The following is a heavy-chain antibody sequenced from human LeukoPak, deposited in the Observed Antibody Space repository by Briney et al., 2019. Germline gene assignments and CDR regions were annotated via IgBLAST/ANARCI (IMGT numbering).Heavy chain of an antibody. CDR1: GGSISSSSYY. CDR3: ERDPGYCSGGSCYNWFDS. CDR2: FYYSGST. V-gene: IGHV4-39*07. Sequence: SETLSFTCNVSGGSISSSSYYWGWIRQPPGKGLEWIGSFYYSGSTDYNPSLKSRVTISVDTSKNQFSLKLSSVTAADTAVYYCERDPGYCSGGSCYNWFDSWGQGTLVTVSS. D-gene: IGHD2-15*01. J-gene: IGHJ5*01.